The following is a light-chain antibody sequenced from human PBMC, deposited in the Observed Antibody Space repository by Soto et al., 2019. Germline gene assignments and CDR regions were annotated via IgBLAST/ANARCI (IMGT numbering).Light chain of an antibody. CDR3: QQSYIVPYS. Sequence: DIQMTQSPSSLSASVGDRVTISCRSSENIRNYLIWHRQKPGKAPELLMYVGSTLESGVPSRFSGSGLGTDFTLTIKSLQPEDFGVYYCQQSYIVPYSFGRGTSLDI. CDR1: ENIRNY. V-gene: IGKV1-39*01. J-gene: IGKJ2*01. CDR2: VGS.